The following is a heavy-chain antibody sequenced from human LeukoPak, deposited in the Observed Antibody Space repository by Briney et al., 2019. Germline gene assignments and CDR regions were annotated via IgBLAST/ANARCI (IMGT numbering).Heavy chain of an antibody. D-gene: IGHD3-3*01. Sequence: SETLSLTCTVSGGSISSHYWSWIRQPPGKGLEWIGYISYSGSTNYNPSLKSRVTISVDTSKNQFSLKLSSVTAADTAVYYCARRDFWSGYFDYWGQGTLVTVSS. J-gene: IGHJ4*02. V-gene: IGHV4-59*08. CDR3: ARRDFWSGYFDY. CDR2: ISYSGST. CDR1: GGSISSHY.